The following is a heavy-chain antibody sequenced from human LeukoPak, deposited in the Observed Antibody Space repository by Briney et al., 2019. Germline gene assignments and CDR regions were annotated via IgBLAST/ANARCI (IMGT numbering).Heavy chain of an antibody. D-gene: IGHD1-14*01. CDR2: MKEDGTEK. J-gene: IGHJ4*02. Sequence: GGSLRLSCVASGFSISNHWMSWVRQTPGKGLEWVATMKEDGTEKDYVDAVKGRFTISRDNAKNSLYLQMNSLRAEDTAVYYCARDRSITFWGQGTLVTVSS. CDR1: GFSISNHW. CDR3: ARDRSITF. V-gene: IGHV3-7*01.